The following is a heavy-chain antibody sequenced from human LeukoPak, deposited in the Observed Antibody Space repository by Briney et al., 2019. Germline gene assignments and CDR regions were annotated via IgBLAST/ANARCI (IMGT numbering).Heavy chain of an antibody. V-gene: IGHV1-18*04. J-gene: IGHJ5*02. CDR3: AVHLPGDYLDP. Sequence: ASVKVSCMASGYTFTSYGISWVRQAPGQGLEWMGWISAYNGNTNYAQKLQGRVTMTTDTSTSTAYMELSSLTSEDTAVYYCAVHLPGDYLDPWGQGTLVTVSS. CDR2: ISAYNGNT. CDR1: GYTFTSYG. D-gene: IGHD4-17*01.